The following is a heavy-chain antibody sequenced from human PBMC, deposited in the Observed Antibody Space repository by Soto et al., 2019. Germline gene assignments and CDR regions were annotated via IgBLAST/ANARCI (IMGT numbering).Heavy chain of an antibody. CDR2: IYNSATT. CDR1: CGSISTGGYY. Sequence: QVQLQESGPGLVKPSQTLSLTCTVSCGSISTGGYYWSWIRQHPGKGLEWLGYIYNSATTYYNPSLKSRVTISVDTSKIQFSLKLSSVTVADTAVYYCARDPAPWGQGALVTVSS. CDR3: ARDPAP. J-gene: IGHJ5*02. V-gene: IGHV4-31*03.